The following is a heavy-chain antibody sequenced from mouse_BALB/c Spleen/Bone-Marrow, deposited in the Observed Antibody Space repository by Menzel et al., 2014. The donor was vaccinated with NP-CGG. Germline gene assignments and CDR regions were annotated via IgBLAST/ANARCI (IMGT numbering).Heavy chain of an antibody. CDR1: GYAFTNYL. J-gene: IGHJ2*01. Sequence: QVQLQQSGAELVRPGTSVKVSCKASGYAFTNYLIEWVKQRPGQGLEWIGVINPGSGGTNYNEKFKGKATLTADKSSSTAYMQLSSLTSDDSAVYFCARGAYYGNYFDYWGHGTTLTVSS. V-gene: IGHV1-54*01. CDR3: ARGAYYGNYFDY. D-gene: IGHD2-10*01. CDR2: INPGSGGT.